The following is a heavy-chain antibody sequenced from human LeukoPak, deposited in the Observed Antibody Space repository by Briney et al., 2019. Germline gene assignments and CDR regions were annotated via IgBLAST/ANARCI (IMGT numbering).Heavy chain of an antibody. CDR3: ARLMGESTIYDL. CDR2: INQNGNEK. Sequence: GGSLRLSCTASGFNLNSYWMSWVRQAAGKGLEWVASINQNGNEKHYVDSVKGRFIISRDNAEKSVSLQMNGLRDEDTAMYYCARLMGESTIYDLWGQGTLVTVSS. J-gene: IGHJ5*02. D-gene: IGHD5/OR15-5a*01. V-gene: IGHV3-7*01. CDR1: GFNLNSYW.